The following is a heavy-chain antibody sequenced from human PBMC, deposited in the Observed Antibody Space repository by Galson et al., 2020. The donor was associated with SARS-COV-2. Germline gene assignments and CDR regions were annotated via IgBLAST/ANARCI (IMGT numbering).Heavy chain of an antibody. J-gene: IGHJ6*03. CDR1: GYSFTSYW. CDR3: ARHGWTNFYYYYMDV. CDR2: IYPADSDT. D-gene: IGHD6-19*01. Sequence: HGESLKISCKASGYSFTSYWIGWVRQMPGKGLEWMGIIYPADSDTRYSPSFQGQVTISVDKSISTAYLQWSTLKASDTAMYYCARHGWTNFYYYYMDVWGKGTTVTVSS. V-gene: IGHV5-51*01.